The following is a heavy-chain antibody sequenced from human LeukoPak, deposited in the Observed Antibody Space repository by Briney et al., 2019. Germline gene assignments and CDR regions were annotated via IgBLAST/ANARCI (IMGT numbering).Heavy chain of an antibody. Sequence: GGSLRLSCAASGFTFSSYGMHWVRQAPGKGLEWVAFIRYDGSNKYYADSVKGRFTISRDNSKNTLYLQMNSLRAEDTAVYYCAKDGGKVRGYAFDIWGQGTMVTVSS. CDR2: IRYDGSNK. V-gene: IGHV3-30*02. CDR1: GFTFSSYG. CDR3: AKDGGKVRGYAFDI. J-gene: IGHJ3*02. D-gene: IGHD3-10*01.